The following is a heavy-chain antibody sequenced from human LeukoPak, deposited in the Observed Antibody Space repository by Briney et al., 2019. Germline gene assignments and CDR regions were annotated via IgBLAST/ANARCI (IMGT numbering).Heavy chain of an antibody. CDR3: ARGRVVLAATRFDY. D-gene: IGHD2-15*01. CDR1: GGSFSGYY. CDR2: INHSGST. J-gene: IGHJ4*02. V-gene: IGHV4-34*01. Sequence: PSETLSLTCAVYGGSFSGYYWSWIRQPPGKGLEWIGEINHSGSTNYNPSLKSRVTISVDTSKNQFSLKLSSVTAADTAVYYCARGRVVLAATRFDYWGQGTLVTVSS.